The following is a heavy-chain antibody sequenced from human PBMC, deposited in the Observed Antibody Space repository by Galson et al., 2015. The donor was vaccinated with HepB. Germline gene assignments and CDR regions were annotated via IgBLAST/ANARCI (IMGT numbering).Heavy chain of an antibody. D-gene: IGHD3-16*01. CDR1: GFTFSGSA. J-gene: IGHJ6*01. V-gene: IGHV3-73*01. Sequence: SLRLSCAASGFTFSGSAMPWVRQASGKGLEWVCRIRSKANSYATAYSASVKGTITISRADSKNTAYLQSNSLKTEDTAVYYCTRHKRWGSSGALYIRGQG. CDR2: IRSKANSYAT. CDR3: TRHKRWGSSGALYI.